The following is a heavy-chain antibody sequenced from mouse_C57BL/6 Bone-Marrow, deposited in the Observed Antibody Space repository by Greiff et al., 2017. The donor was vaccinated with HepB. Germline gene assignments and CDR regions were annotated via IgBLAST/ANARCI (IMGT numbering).Heavy chain of an antibody. Sequence: VQLKQSGAELVRPGASVKLSCTASGFNIKDDYMHWVKQRPEQGLEWIGWIDPENGDTEYASKFQGKATITADTSSNTAYLQLSSLTSEDTAVYYCTTEGVVTTRFAYWGQGTLVTVSA. V-gene: IGHV14-4*01. CDR3: TTEGVVTTRFAY. J-gene: IGHJ3*01. D-gene: IGHD2-2*01. CDR2: IDPENGDT. CDR1: GFNIKDDY.